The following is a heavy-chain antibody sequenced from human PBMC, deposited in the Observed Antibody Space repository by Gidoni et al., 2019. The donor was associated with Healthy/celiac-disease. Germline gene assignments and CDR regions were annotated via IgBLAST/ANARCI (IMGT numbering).Heavy chain of an antibody. D-gene: IGHD4-4*01. CDR1: GFPFDDYA. CDR3: AKDSSFTVTTEAPV. Sequence: EVQLVESGGGLVQPGRSLILSCAASGFPFDDYAMHWVRQAPGKGLEWVSGISWNSGSIGYADSVKGRFTISRDNAKNSLYLQMNSLRAEDTALYYCAKDSSFTVTTEAPVWGQGTLVTVSS. CDR2: ISWNSGSI. V-gene: IGHV3-9*01. J-gene: IGHJ4*02.